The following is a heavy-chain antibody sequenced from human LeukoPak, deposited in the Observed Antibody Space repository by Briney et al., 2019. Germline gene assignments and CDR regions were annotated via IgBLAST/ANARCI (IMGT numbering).Heavy chain of an antibody. D-gene: IGHD1-26*01. CDR2: IYYSGST. V-gene: IGHV4-59*01. Sequence: PSETLSLTCTVSGGSISSYYWTWIRQPPGKGLEWIGYIYYSGSTNYNPSLKSRVTTSVDTSKNQFSLKLSSVTAADTAVYYCATNAGGHYLPALVIWGQGTMVTVSS. CDR1: GGSISSYY. J-gene: IGHJ3*02. CDR3: ATNAGGHYLPALVI.